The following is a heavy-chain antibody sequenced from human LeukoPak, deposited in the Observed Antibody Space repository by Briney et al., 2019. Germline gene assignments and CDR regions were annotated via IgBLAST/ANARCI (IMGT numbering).Heavy chain of an antibody. J-gene: IGHJ6*02. V-gene: IGHV4-4*02. D-gene: IGHD6-19*01. Sequence: SETLSLTCAVSGGSISSSNWWSWVRQPPGKGLEWIGEIYHSGSTNYNPSLKSRVTISVDTSKNQFTLKLSSVTAADTAVYYCARGVDGGAYYYYGMDVWGQGTTVTVSS. CDR3: ARGVDGGAYYYYGMDV. CDR2: IYHSGST. CDR1: GGSISSSNW.